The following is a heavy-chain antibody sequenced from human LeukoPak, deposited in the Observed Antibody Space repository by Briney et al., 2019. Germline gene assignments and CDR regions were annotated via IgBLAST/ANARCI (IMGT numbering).Heavy chain of an antibody. D-gene: IGHD6-13*01. Sequence: GGSLRLSCAASGFTFSSYAMHWVRQAPGKGLEWVAVISYDGSSEYYAESVKGRFAISRDNSKDAMFLQMNSLRGEDMAVYYCAGAYLGAAYQKLYYYYGLDVWGQGTTVTVSS. CDR1: GFTFSSYA. V-gene: IGHV3-30*09. J-gene: IGHJ6*02. CDR3: AGAYLGAAYQKLYYYYGLDV. CDR2: ISYDGSSE.